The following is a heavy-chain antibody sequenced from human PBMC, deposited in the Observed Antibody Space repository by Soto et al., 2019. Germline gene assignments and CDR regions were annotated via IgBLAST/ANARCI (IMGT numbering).Heavy chain of an antibody. V-gene: IGHV2-5*02. Sequence: QITLKESGPTLVKPTQTLTLTCTFSGFSLSTSEVGVGWIRQPPGKALEWLALIYWDDDKRYSPSLKSRLTITTDXXKXQXXLTMTNMDPVDTATSYCAHRPHRAGRLPITSYFDYWGQGILVTVSS. J-gene: IGHJ4*02. D-gene: IGHD1-20*01. CDR2: IYWDDDK. CDR1: GFSLSTSEVG. CDR3: AHRPHRAGRLPITSYFDY.